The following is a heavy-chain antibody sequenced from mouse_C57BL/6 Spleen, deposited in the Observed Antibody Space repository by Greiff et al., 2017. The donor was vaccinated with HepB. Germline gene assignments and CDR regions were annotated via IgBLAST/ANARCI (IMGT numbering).Heavy chain of an antibody. CDR1: GYTFTSYG. V-gene: IGHV1-81*01. D-gene: IGHD2-5*01. Sequence: VQLQQSGAELARPGASVKLSCTASGYTFTSYGISWVKQRPGQGLEWIGEIYPRSGSTYYNEKFKGKATLTADKSSSTAYMKLRSLTSEDSAVYFCARRGYSNPYWYFDVWGTRTTVTVSS. CDR2: IYPRSGST. CDR3: ARRGYSNPYWYFDV. J-gene: IGHJ1*03.